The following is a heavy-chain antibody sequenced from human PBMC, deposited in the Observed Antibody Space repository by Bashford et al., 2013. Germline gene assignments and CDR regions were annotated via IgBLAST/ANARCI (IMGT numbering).Heavy chain of an antibody. D-gene: IGHD6-6*01. V-gene: IGHV4-31*02. CDR3: AREVGPATRGLAAGPFKTFDC. J-gene: IGHJ4*02. CDR2: IDNSGST. Sequence: IRQPPGKGLEWIGYIDNSGSTYYNPSLTGRVTMSVDTSKNQFSLSLTSVTAADTAVYYCAREVGPATRGLAAGPFKTFDCWGQGTLVTVSS.